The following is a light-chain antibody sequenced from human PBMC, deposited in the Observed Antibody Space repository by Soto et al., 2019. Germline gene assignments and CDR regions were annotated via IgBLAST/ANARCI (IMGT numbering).Light chain of an antibody. Sequence: DIKMTQSPSSLSASVGDRVTITCRASQYISNYLNWYQQKSGTAPKLLIHTASTLQSGVPSRFSGRGSGPVFTLTISSVQPDDFAIYFCKQSYSTPPTFGQGTTLEIK. J-gene: IGKJ2*01. CDR3: KQSYSTPPT. V-gene: IGKV1-39*01. CDR1: QYISNY. CDR2: TAS.